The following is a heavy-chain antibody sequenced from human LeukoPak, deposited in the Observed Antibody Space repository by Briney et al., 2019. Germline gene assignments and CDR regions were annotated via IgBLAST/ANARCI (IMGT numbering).Heavy chain of an antibody. CDR2: IIPIFGTA. D-gene: IGHD3-22*01. V-gene: IGHV1-69*05. Sequence: SVKVSCKASGGTFSSYAISWVRQAPGQGLEWMGGIIPIFGTANYAQKFQGRVTMTRDMSTSTVYMELSSLRSEDTAVYYCARDPQKGKYYYDSSGLFDYWGQGTLVTVSS. J-gene: IGHJ4*02. CDR1: GGTFSSYA. CDR3: ARDPQKGKYYYDSSGLFDY.